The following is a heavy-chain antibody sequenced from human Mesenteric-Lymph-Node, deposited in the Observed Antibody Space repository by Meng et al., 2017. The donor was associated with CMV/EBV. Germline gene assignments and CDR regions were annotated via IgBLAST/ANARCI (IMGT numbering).Heavy chain of an antibody. D-gene: IGHD3-3*01. Sequence: GGSLRLSCEASGFTFSSYAMNWVRQAPGKGLEWVSTISSGSDYISYGDSVKGRFAMSRDNVKNSLYLQMNSLRVEDTAVYYCATLYDFWGHWGQGTLVTVSS. J-gene: IGHJ4*02. CDR3: ATLYDFWGH. CDR1: GFTFSSYA. V-gene: IGHV3-21*01. CDR2: ISSGSDYI.